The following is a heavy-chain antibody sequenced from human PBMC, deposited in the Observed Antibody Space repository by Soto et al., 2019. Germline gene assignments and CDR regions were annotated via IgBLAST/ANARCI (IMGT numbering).Heavy chain of an antibody. CDR2: SRGKSKSYTT. V-gene: IGHV3-72*01. D-gene: IGHD2-15*01. CDR1: GFTLSDHP. CDR3: SSDPSHCIGGACYSRFDY. Sequence: EVQLVESGGGLVQPGGSLRLSCAGSGFTLSDHPMDWVRQAPGKGLEWVGRSRGKSKSYTTEYAASVKGRFTISRDESQNSLYLEMNSPETEDTAMYFCSSDPSHCIGGACYSRFDYWGRGTLVTVSS. J-gene: IGHJ4*02.